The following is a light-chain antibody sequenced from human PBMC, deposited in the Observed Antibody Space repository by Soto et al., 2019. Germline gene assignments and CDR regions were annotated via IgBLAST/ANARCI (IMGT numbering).Light chain of an antibody. CDR2: DDS. J-gene: IGLJ2*01. CDR1: SIGSKG. CDR3: QVWDSRSDHVV. Sequence: SYELTQPPSVSVAPGQTARITCGGNSIGSKGVHWYQQKPGQAPVLVVYDDSDRPSGIPERFSGSNSGNTATLTISRVEAGDEADYYCQVWDSRSDHVVFGGGTKLTVL. V-gene: IGLV3-21*02.